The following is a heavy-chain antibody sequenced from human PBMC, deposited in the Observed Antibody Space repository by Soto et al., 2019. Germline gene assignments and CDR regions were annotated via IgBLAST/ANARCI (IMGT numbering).Heavy chain of an antibody. Sequence: QVQLVQSGAEVKKPGSSVKVSCKASGGTFSNYAFSWVRQAPGQGLEWLGGIMPIFGRADYAQKFRGRVTIXXXXXXXXXXXXXXXXXXXXXXXXXXXXXXXXXXXXXXXXXGMDVWGQGTTVTVSS. CDR1: GGTFSNYA. CDR2: IMPIFGRA. CDR3: XXXXXXXXXXXXXXXGMDV. V-gene: IGHV1-69*05. J-gene: IGHJ6*02.